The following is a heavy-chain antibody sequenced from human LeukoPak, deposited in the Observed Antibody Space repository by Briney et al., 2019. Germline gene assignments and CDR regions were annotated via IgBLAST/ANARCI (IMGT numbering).Heavy chain of an antibody. CDR2: IYSGGST. V-gene: IGHV3-53*05. CDR3: AKGHYYYMDV. J-gene: IGHJ6*03. Sequence: GGSLRLSCAASGFTVSSNDMSWVRQAPGKGLECISVIYSGGSTDYADSVKGRFTISRDNSKNTLYLQMNSLRAEDTAVYYCAKGHYYYMDVWGKGTTVTVSS. CDR1: GFTVSSND.